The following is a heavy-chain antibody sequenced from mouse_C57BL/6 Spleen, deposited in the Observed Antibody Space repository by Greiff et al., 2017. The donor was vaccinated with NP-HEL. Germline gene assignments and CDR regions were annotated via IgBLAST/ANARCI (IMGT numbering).Heavy chain of an antibody. V-gene: IGHV1-64*01. CDR1: GYTFTSYW. CDR3: ARAIYYDYAYYFDY. CDR2: IHPNSGST. J-gene: IGHJ2*01. Sequence: QVQLKQPGAELVKPAASVKLSCKVSGYTFTSYWMHWVKQRPGQGLEWIGMIHPNSGSTNYNAQFKSKAILTVDKSSSTAYMHLNRLTAENSAVYYCARAIYYDYAYYFDYWGQGTTLTVSS. D-gene: IGHD2-4*01.